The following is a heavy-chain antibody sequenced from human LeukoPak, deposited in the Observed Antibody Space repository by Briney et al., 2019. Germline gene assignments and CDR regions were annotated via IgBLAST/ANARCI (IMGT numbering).Heavy chain of an antibody. J-gene: IGHJ5*02. Sequence: SETLSLTCTVSGGSISSYYWSWIRQPAGKGLEWIGRIYTSGSTNYNPSLKSRVTMSVDTSKNQFSLKLSSVTAADTAVYYCARGCIAAAGMREYNWFDPWGQGTLVTASS. CDR1: GGSISSYY. CDR2: IYTSGST. CDR3: ARGCIAAAGMREYNWFDP. V-gene: IGHV4-4*07. D-gene: IGHD6-13*01.